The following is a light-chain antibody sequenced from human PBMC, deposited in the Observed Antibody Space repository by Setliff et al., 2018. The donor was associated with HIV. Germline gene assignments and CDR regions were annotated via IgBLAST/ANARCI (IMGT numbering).Light chain of an antibody. J-gene: IGLJ1*01. Sequence: QSALAQPASVSGSPGQSITISCTGTSSDVGTYNYVSWYQQHPGKAPKLMIYDVSNRPSGVSNRFSGSKSGNTASLTISGLQAEDEADYYCCSYTSSTPLYVFGTGTKVTVL. CDR2: DVS. CDR3: CSYTSSTPLYV. CDR1: SSDVGTYNY. V-gene: IGLV2-14*03.